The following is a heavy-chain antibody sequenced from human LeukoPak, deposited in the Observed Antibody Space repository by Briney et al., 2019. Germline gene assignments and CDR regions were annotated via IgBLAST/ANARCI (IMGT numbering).Heavy chain of an antibody. CDR1: GFPFSSYA. D-gene: IGHD6-13*01. Sequence: GGSLRLSCAASGFPFSSYAMTWVRQAPGKGLEWVSSISGDGATTYHADSVKGRFTISRDNAKNTVYLEISILGAEDTAVYYCTTGAITQAGAFDSWGQGTLVTVSS. V-gene: IGHV3-23*01. J-gene: IGHJ4*02. CDR3: TTGAITQAGAFDS. CDR2: ISGDGATT.